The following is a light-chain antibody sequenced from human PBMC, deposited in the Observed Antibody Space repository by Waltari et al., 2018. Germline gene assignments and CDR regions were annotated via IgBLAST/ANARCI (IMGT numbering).Light chain of an antibody. J-gene: IGLJ3*02. CDR1: SSDVGRYPF. V-gene: IGLV2-11*01. CDR3: CSFAGTYTFWV. Sequence: QSVLTQPRSVSESPGQSVTISCTGTSSDVGRYPFFSWYQQHPGEAPKLMIYDVNKRPSGVPARFSGSKSGNTASLTISRLQAEDEADYFCCSFAGTYTFWVFGGGTKLTVL. CDR2: DVN.